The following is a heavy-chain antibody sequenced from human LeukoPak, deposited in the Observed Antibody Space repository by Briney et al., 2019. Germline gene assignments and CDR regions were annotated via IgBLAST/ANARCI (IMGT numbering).Heavy chain of an antibody. CDR1: GGSFSGYY. J-gene: IGHJ4*02. D-gene: IGHD3-22*01. CDR2: INHSGST. CDR3: ARGGYYYDSSGYPIDY. Sequence: SETLSLTCAVYGGSFSGYYWSWIRQPPGKGLEWIGEINHSGSTNYNPSLKSRVTISVDTSKNQFSLKLGSVTAADTAVYYCARGGYYYDSSGYPIDYWGQGTLVTVSS. V-gene: IGHV4-34*01.